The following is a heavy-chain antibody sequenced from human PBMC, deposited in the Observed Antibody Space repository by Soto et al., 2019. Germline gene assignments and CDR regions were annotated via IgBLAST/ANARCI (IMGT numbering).Heavy chain of an antibody. V-gene: IGHV3-53*01. CDR1: GFTVSSNY. Sequence: PGGSLRLSCAASGFTVSSNYMSWVRQAPGKGLEWVSVIYSGGSTYYADSVKGRFTISRDNSKNTLYLQMNSLRAEDTAVYYCARDHYYYGMDVWGQGTTVTVSS. CDR3: ARDHYYYGMDV. CDR2: IYSGGST. J-gene: IGHJ6*02.